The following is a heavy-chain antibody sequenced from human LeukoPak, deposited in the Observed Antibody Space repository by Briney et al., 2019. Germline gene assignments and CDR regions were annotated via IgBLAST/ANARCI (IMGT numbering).Heavy chain of an antibody. CDR1: GFTFSSYG. V-gene: IGHV3-30*02. CDR2: IRYDGSNK. CDR3: ARSSEGRYYYDSSGFSYYYYMDV. J-gene: IGHJ6*03. Sequence: GGSLRLSCAASGFTFSSYGMHWVRQAPGKGLEWVAFIRYDGSNKYYADSVKGRFTISRDNSKNTLYLQMNSLRAEDTAVYYCARSSEGRYYYDSSGFSYYYYMDVWGKGTTVTISS. D-gene: IGHD3-22*01.